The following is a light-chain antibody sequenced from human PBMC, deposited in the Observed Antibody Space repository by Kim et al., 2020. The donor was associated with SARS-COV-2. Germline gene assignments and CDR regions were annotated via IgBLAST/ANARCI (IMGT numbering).Light chain of an antibody. CDR3: QQYGSSPLT. CDR2: GAS. CDR1: QSVSSSY. J-gene: IGKJ4*01. Sequence: EIVLTQSPGTLSLSPGERATLSCRASQSVSSSYLAGYQQKPGQAPRLLIYGASSRATGISDRFSGSGSGTDFTLTISRLEPEDFAVYYCQQYGSSPLTFGGGTKLEI. V-gene: IGKV3-20*01.